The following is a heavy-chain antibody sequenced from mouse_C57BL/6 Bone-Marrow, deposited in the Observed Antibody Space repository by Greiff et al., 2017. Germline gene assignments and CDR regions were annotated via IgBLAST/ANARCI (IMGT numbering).Heavy chain of an antibody. J-gene: IGHJ1*03. Sequence: QVHVKQSGAELVKPGASVKISCKASGYAFSSYWMNWVKQRPGKGLEWIGQIYPGDGDTNYNGKFKGKATLTADKSSSTAYMQLSSLTSEDSAVYFCASPTMPTVRDWYFDVWGTGTTVTVSS. V-gene: IGHV1-80*01. CDR1: GYAFSSYW. CDR3: ASPTMPTVRDWYFDV. D-gene: IGHD2-10*01. CDR2: IYPGDGDT.